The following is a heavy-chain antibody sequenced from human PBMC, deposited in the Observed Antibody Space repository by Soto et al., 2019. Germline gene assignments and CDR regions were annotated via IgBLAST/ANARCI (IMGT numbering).Heavy chain of an antibody. D-gene: IGHD3-3*01. J-gene: IGHJ6*02. CDR2: IWYDGSKK. V-gene: IGHV3-33*01. CDR3: ARDASYYSLWSGYYPSRNGMDV. CDR1: GFTFSSFG. Sequence: QVQVVESGGGVVQPGRSLRLSCAASGFTFSSFGMHWVRQAPGKGLEWVSLIWYDGSKKSYGDSVKGRFTISRDNSRNTVYLQIDSLRADDTAVYHCARDASYYSLWSGYYPSRNGMDVWGQGTTVTVSS.